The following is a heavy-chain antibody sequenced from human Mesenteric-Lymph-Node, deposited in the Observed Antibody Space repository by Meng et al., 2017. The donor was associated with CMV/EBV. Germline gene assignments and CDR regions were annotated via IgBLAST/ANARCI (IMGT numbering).Heavy chain of an antibody. CDR2: ISSSGCTI. J-gene: IGHJ3*02. V-gene: IGHV3-11*01. CDR3: ARDGSYYYRGAFDI. CDR1: GFTFSDYY. Sequence: GESLKISCAASGFTFSDYYMSWIRQAPGKGLEWVSYISSSGCTIYYADSVKGRFTISRDNAKNSLYLQMNSLRAEDTAVYYCARDGSYYYRGAFDIWGQGTMVTVSS. D-gene: IGHD5-12*01.